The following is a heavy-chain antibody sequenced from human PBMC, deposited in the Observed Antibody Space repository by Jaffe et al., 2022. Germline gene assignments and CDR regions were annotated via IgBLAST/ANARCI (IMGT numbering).Heavy chain of an antibody. J-gene: IGHJ5*02. Sequence: QVQLQESGPGLVKPSGTLSLTCAVSGGSISSSNWWSWVRQPPGKGLEWIGEIYHSGSTNYNPSLKSRVTISVDKSKNQFSLKLSSVTAADTAVYYCARVPRYFDWANTYWFDPWGQGTLVTVSS. CDR1: GGSISSSNW. CDR2: IYHSGST. CDR3: ARVPRYFDWANTYWFDP. V-gene: IGHV4-4*02. D-gene: IGHD3-9*01.